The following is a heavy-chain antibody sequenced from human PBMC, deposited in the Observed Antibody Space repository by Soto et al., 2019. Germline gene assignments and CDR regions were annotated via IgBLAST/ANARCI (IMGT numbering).Heavy chain of an antibody. J-gene: IGHJ4*02. CDR3: ARDGGRGYYGSGTYYAF. V-gene: IGHV4-30-4*01. D-gene: IGHD3-10*01. Sequence: SETLSLTCTVSGASMKGADYYWSWFRQPPGMGLEWLGYIYYNGATYYTPSLYSRLTISIDTSKNQFSLKLRSVTAADTAVYFCARDGGRGYYGSGTYYAFWGQGTLVTVPQ. CDR1: GASMKGADYY. CDR2: IYYNGAT.